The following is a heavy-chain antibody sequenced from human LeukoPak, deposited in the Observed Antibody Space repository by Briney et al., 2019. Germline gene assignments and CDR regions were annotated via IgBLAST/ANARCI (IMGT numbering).Heavy chain of an antibody. CDR3: AKYGSGWTLYFYYYMDV. V-gene: IGHV3-23*01. J-gene: IGHJ6*03. D-gene: IGHD6-19*01. CDR2: ISGSGGST. Sequence: GESMRLSCAGSGFTFNSYSMGWVRQAAGKGLEWVSGISGSGGSTYYTDSVKGRFTISRDNSKNTLYLQMNSLRPEDTALYYCAKYGSGWTLYFYYYMDVWGKGTTVTVSS. CDR1: GFTFNSYS.